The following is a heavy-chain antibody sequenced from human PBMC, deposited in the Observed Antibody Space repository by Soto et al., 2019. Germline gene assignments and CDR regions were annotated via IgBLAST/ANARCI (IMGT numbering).Heavy chain of an antibody. V-gene: IGHV4-4*02. CDR3: ARTGYGDYAEPFDY. CDR2: IYHSGST. D-gene: IGHD4-17*01. J-gene: IGHJ4*02. CDR1: GGSISSSNW. Sequence: QVQLQESGPGLVKPSGTLSLTCAVSGGSISSSNWWSWVRQPPGKGLGWIGEIYHSGSTNYNPSLKGRVTISVDKSKNQFSLKLSSVTAADTAVYYCARTGYGDYAEPFDYWGQGTLVTVSS.